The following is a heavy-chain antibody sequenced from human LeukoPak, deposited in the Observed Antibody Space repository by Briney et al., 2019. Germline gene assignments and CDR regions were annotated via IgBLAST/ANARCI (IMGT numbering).Heavy chain of an antibody. CDR2: IYYSGST. CDR1: GGSISSSSYY. J-gene: IGHJ4*02. Sequence: SETLSLTCTVSGGSISSSSYYWGWIRQPPGKGLEWIGSIYYSGSTYYNPSLKSRVTISVDTSKNQFSLKLSSVTAADTAVYYCFYCSSTSWNYWGQGTLVTVSS. D-gene: IGHD2-2*01. CDR3: FYCSSTSWNY. V-gene: IGHV4-39*07.